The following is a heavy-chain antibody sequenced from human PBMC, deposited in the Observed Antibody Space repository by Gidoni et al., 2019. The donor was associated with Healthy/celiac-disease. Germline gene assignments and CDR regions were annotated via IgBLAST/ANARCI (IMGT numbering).Heavy chain of an antibody. Sequence: EVQLVESGGGLVQPGGSLSLSCAASGFTVSSNYMSWVRQAPGKGLEWVSVIYSGGSTYYADSVKGRFTISRDNSKNTLYLQMNSLRAEDTAVYYCARDYYELYFDLWGRGTLVTVSS. J-gene: IGHJ2*01. CDR3: ARDYYELYFDL. D-gene: IGHD3-22*01. V-gene: IGHV3-66*01. CDR1: GFTVSSNY. CDR2: IYSGGST.